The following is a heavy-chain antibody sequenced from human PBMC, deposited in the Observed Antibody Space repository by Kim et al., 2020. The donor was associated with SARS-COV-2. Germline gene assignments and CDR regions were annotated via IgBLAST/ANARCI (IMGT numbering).Heavy chain of an antibody. V-gene: IGHV3-23*01. J-gene: IGHJ5*02. CDR3: AKARVETSPNGFDA. D-gene: IGHD3-3*01. CDR2: ISSGCTT. Sequence: GGSLRLSCAASGFTFSNYAMTWVRQAPGKGLEWVSVISSGCTTYYADAVKGRFTISRENSKNTLYLQMNSLRAEDTAVYYCAKARVETSPNGFDAWGQGTLVTVSS. CDR1: GFTFSNYA.